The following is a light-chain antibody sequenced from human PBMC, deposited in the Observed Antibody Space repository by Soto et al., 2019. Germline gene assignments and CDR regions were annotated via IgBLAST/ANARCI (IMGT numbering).Light chain of an antibody. CDR3: QQYNNWPS. V-gene: IGKV1-5*03. CDR2: EAS. J-gene: IGKJ1*01. CDR1: ENVNGH. Sequence: IQMTQSPNTLSASVGDSVAVTCRASENVNGHLAWYQQKPGKAPKLLIYEASILESGVPSRFSGSGFGTEFTLTINGLPPEDFVTYYCQQYNNWPSFGQGTKVDIK.